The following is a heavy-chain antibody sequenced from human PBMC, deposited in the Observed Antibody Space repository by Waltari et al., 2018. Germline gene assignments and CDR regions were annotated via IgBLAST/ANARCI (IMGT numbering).Heavy chain of an antibody. V-gene: IGHV3-7*04. Sequence: EVQLVESGGGLVQPGGSLRLSCTVSGLTFNSFWMPGVREGPGKGLEWVANIKEDGREKNDVDSVKGRFTIARENAKISLYLQRNSLRVEDTAVYYCARGLVSGYWGQGTLVTVSA. CDR2: IKEDGREK. D-gene: IGHD6-19*01. J-gene: IGHJ4*02. CDR1: GLTFNSFW. CDR3: ARGLVSGY.